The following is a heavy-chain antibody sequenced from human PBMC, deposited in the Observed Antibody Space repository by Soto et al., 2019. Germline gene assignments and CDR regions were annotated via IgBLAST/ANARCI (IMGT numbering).Heavy chain of an antibody. V-gene: IGHV3-11*01. D-gene: IGHD3-22*01. CDR3: ARDLGYYDSSGYFDY. CDR1: GFTFSDYY. Sequence: PGGSLRLSCAASGFTFSDYYMSWIRQAPGKGLEWVSYISSSDTIISYADSVKGRFTISRDNAKNSLYLQMNSLRAEDTAVYYCARDLGYYDSSGYFDYWGQGTLVTSPQ. CDR2: ISSSDTII. J-gene: IGHJ4*02.